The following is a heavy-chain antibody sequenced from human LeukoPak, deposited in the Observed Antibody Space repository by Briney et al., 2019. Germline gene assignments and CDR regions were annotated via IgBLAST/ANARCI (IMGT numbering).Heavy chain of an antibody. CDR1: GFTVSTNY. J-gene: IGHJ3*02. Sequence: GGSLRLSCAASGFTVSTNYMSWVRQAPGKGLEWVSVIYSDGRTYYADSVKGRFTISRDNSKNTLYLQMNSLRAEDSAVYYCARDSGRFDVFDIWAKGQWSPSLQ. CDR3: ARDSGRFDVFDI. V-gene: IGHV3-53*01. CDR2: IYSDGRT. D-gene: IGHD3-10*01.